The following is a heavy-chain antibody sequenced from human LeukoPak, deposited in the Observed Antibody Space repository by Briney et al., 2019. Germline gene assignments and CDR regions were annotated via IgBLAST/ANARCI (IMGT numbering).Heavy chain of an antibody. CDR2: ISYDGSNK. V-gene: IGHV3-30*18. J-gene: IGHJ4*02. CDR3: AKDHGSGSFDY. D-gene: IGHD3-10*01. Sequence: GGSLRLSCAASGFAFNTYAMHWVRQAPGQGLEWVAVISYDGSNKYYADSVKGRFTISRDNSKNTLYLQMNSLRAEDTAVYYCAKDHGSGSFDYWGQGTLVTVSS. CDR1: GFAFNTYA.